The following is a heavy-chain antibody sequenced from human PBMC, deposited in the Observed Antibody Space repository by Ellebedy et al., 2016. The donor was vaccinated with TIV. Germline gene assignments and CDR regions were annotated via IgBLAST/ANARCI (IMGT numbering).Heavy chain of an antibody. CDR3: ARDRMVWGNDFDY. Sequence: ASVKVSXXASGYTFTSYDINWVRQATGQGLEWMGWMNPNSGNSGYAQKFQGRVTMTRNTSISTAYMELSRLRSDDTAVYYCARDRMVWGNDFDYWGQGTLVTVSS. CDR1: GYTFTSYD. CDR2: MNPNSGNS. V-gene: IGHV1-8*01. J-gene: IGHJ4*02. D-gene: IGHD3-10*01.